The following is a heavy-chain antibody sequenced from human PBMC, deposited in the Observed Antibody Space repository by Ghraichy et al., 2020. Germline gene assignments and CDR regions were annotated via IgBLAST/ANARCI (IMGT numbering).Heavy chain of an antibody. V-gene: IGHV4-59*01. Sequence: SETLSLTCTVSGGSISSYYWSWIRQPPGKGLEWIGYIYYSGSTKYNPSLKSRVTISVDTSKNQFSLRLSSVTAADTAVYYCARAGSEASDAHFDYWGQGTLVTVSS. J-gene: IGHJ4*02. CDR1: GGSISSYY. CDR2: IYYSGST. D-gene: IGHD6-6*01. CDR3: ARAGSEASDAHFDY.